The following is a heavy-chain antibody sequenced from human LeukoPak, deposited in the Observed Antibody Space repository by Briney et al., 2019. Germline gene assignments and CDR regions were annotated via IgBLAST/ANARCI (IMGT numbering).Heavy chain of an antibody. CDR2: INPTGGST. CDR3: ARGFGDFWSGCDAFDI. D-gene: IGHD3-3*01. J-gene: IGHJ3*02. Sequence: ASVKVSCKASGYIFTSYYMHWVRQAPGEGLQWMGIINPTGGSTSYAQKFQGRVTMTRDTSTSTVYMELSSLRSEDTAVYYCARGFGDFWSGCDAFDIWGQGTMVTVSS. V-gene: IGHV1-46*01. CDR1: GYIFTSYY.